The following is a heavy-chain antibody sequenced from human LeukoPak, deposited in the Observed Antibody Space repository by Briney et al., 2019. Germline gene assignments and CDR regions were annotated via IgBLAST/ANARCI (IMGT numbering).Heavy chain of an antibody. CDR3: AKASWVSTADAVL. V-gene: IGHV3-23*01. Sequence: GGSLTLSCAASGFISSSYAMSWVREAPARGLEWVSSLRGNGDTFYADSVKGRFTLSRDESRNTVYLHLNELRAEDTAVYYCAKASWVSTADAVLWGQGTVVTVSS. CDR1: GFISSSYA. D-gene: IGHD3-16*01. J-gene: IGHJ4*02. CDR2: LRGNGDT.